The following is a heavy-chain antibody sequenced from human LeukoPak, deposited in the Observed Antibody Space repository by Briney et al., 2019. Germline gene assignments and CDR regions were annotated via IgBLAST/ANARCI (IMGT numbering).Heavy chain of an antibody. Sequence: SETLSLTCAVYGGSFSGYYWSWIRQPPGKGLEWIGEINHSGSTNYNPSLKSRVTISVDTSKNQFSLKLSSVTAADTAVYYCARLRLTKNYCYYYMDVWGKGTTVTISS. CDR3: ARLRLTKNYCYYYMDV. CDR1: GGSFSGYY. CDR2: INHSGST. J-gene: IGHJ6*03. V-gene: IGHV4-34*01. D-gene: IGHD5-12*01.